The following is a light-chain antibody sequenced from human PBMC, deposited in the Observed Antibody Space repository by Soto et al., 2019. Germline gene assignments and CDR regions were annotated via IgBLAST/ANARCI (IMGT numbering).Light chain of an antibody. CDR3: CSYAGSPHYV. J-gene: IGLJ1*01. CDR2: EVS. V-gene: IGLV2-8*01. CDR1: SSDVGGYNY. Sequence: QSVLTQPPSASGSPGQSVTISCTGTSSDVGGYNYVSWYQQHPGKAPKLMIYEVSKRPSGVPDRFSGSKSGNTASLTVSGLQAEDEADYYCCSYAGSPHYVFGTGTKVTVL.